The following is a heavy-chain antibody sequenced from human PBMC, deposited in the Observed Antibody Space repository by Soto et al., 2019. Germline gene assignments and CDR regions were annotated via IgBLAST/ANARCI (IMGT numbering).Heavy chain of an antibody. V-gene: IGHV3-33*01. CDR1: GFTFSSYG. J-gene: IGHJ5*02. CDR2: IWYDGSNK. Sequence: QVQLVESGGGVVQPGRSLRLSCAASGFTFSSYGMHWVRQAPGKGLEWVAVIWYDGSNKYYADSVKGRFTISRDKSKNRLYLQMNSLRAEDTTVYYCARSGEWLRLGWFDPWGQGTLVTVSS. D-gene: IGHD6-19*01. CDR3: ARSGEWLRLGWFDP.